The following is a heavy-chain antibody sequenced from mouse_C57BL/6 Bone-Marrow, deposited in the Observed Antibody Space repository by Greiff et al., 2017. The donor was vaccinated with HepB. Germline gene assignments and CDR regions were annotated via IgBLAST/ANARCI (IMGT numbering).Heavy chain of an antibody. CDR2: INPGSGGT. J-gene: IGHJ3*01. CDR3: ARSGGNYGFAY. D-gene: IGHD2-1*01. CDR1: GYAFTNYL. V-gene: IGHV1-54*01. Sequence: VQLQQSGAELVRPGTSVKVSCKASGYAFTNYLIEWVKQRPGQGLEWIGVINPGSGGTKYNEKFKGKATLTADKSSSTAYMQLSSLTSEDSAVYFCARSGGNYGFAYWGQGTLVTVSA.